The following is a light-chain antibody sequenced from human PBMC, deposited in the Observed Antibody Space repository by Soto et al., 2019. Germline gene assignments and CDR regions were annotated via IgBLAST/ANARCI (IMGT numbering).Light chain of an antibody. J-gene: IGKJ1*01. CDR3: QQSYSTLRT. CDR1: QGVSND. Sequence: DIQMTQSPSSLSASVGDRVTISCRASQGVSNDLAWYQQKPGKAPKGLIYTASSLHSGVPSRFSGSGSGTDFTLTISSLQPEDFATYYCQQSYSTLRTLGQGTKVDIK. CDR2: TAS. V-gene: IGKV1-17*01.